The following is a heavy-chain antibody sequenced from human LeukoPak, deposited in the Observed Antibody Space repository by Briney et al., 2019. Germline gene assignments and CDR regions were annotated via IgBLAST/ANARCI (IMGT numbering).Heavy chain of an antibody. J-gene: IGHJ3*02. Sequence: GASVKVSCKASGGTFSNYTISWVQQAPGQGLEWMGWISAYNGNTNYAQKLQGRVTMTTDTSTSTAYMELRSLRSDDTAVYYCARDGDDSSGYSLLNDAFDIWGQGTMVTVSS. CDR2: ISAYNGNT. D-gene: IGHD3-22*01. CDR3: ARDGDDSSGYSLLNDAFDI. CDR1: GGTFSNYT. V-gene: IGHV1-18*01.